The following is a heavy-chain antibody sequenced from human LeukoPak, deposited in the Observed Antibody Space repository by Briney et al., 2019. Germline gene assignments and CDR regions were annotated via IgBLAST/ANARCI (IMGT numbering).Heavy chain of an antibody. CDR1: GFTFSSYS. Sequence: PGGSLRLSCAASGFTFSSYSMNWVRQAPGKGLEWVSYISSSSSTIYYADSVKGRFTISRDNAKNSLYLQMNSLRAEDTAVYYCARAGNRYYYYYYMDVWGKGITVTVPS. D-gene: IGHD1-14*01. J-gene: IGHJ6*03. CDR3: ARAGNRYYYYYYMDV. V-gene: IGHV3-48*01. CDR2: ISSSSSTI.